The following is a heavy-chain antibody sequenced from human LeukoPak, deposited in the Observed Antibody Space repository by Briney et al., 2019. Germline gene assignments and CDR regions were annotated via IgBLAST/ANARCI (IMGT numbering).Heavy chain of an antibody. CDR3: ARDLYYYDSDWFDP. J-gene: IGHJ5*02. D-gene: IGHD3-22*01. Sequence: GASVKVSRKASGGTFSSYTISRVRQAPGQGLEWMGRIIPILGIANYAQKFQGRVTITADKSTSTAYMELRSLRSDDTAVYYCARDLYYYDSDWFDPWGQGTLVTVSS. CDR1: GGTFSSYT. CDR2: IIPILGIA. V-gene: IGHV1-69*04.